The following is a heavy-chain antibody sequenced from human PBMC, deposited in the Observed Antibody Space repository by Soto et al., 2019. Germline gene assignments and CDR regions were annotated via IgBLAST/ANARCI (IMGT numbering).Heavy chain of an antibody. CDR2: IKHSGSS. V-gene: IGHV4-34*01. Sequence: SATLSLTCAVYAGSFSCYDWNWIRQSPGKGLEWIGKIKHSGSSNYNPSLRSRVSISVDMSKNQFSLRLTSVTAADTAVYYCASGGSSDWQFVLHICGQGTMVTVSS. CDR3: ASGGSSDWQFVLHI. CDR1: AGSFSCYD. J-gene: IGHJ3*02. D-gene: IGHD6-19*01.